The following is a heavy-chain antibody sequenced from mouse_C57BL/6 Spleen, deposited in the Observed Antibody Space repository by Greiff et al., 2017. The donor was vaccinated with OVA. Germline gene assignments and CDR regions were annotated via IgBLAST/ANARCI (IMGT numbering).Heavy chain of an antibody. CDR1: GYTFTDYY. V-gene: IGHV1-76*01. CDR3: ARQAAQSHYYAMDY. CDR2: IYPGSGNT. Sequence: VQLQESGAELVRPGASVKLSCKASGYTFTDYYINWVKQRPGQGLEWIARIYPGSGNTYYNEKFKGKATLTAEKSSSTAYMQLSSLTSEDSAVYFCARQAAQSHYYAMDYWGQGTSVTVSS. D-gene: IGHD3-2*02. J-gene: IGHJ4*01.